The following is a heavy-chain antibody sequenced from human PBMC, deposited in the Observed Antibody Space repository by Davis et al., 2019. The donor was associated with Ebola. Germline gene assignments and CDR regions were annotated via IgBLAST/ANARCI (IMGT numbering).Heavy chain of an antibody. J-gene: IGHJ4*02. CDR1: GDSVSSNSAA. D-gene: IGHD6-19*01. CDR3: ARSGTAVAGNGGFDY. Sequence: SCAISGDSVSSNSAAWNWIRQSPSRGLEWLGRTYYRSKWFNDYAVSVKSRITINPDTSKNQFSLQLNSVTPEDTAVYYCARSGTAVAGNGGFDYWGQGTLVTVSS. CDR2: TYYRSKWFN. V-gene: IGHV6-1*01.